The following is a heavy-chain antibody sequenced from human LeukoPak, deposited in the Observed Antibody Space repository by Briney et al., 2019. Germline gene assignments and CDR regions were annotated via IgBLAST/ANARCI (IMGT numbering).Heavy chain of an antibody. CDR1: GFTFDDYA. J-gene: IGHJ1*01. Sequence: GRSLRLSCAASGFTFDDYAMHWVRQAPGKGLEWVSGISWNSGSIGYADSVKGRFTISRDNAKNSLYLQMNSLRAEDMALYYCAKGGIAAAGDLAEYLQHWGQGNLVTVSP. V-gene: IGHV3-9*03. D-gene: IGHD6-13*01. CDR2: ISWNSGSI. CDR3: AKGGIAAAGDLAEYLQH.